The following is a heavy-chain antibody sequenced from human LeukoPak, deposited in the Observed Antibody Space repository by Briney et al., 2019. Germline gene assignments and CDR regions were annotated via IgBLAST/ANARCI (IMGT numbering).Heavy chain of an antibody. CDR2: TNWNGGST. D-gene: IGHD6-19*01. V-gene: IGHV3-20*04. Sequence: GGALRLSCAASWFLFVDYGMSWGRQPPRKGVGVGLCTNWNGGSTGYADSMKGRFTISRDNAKNSLYLQMNSLRAEDTALYYCARDRAGWYDDYYYYMDVWGKGTTVTVSS. CDR1: WFLFVDYG. CDR3: ARDRAGWYDDYYYYMDV. J-gene: IGHJ6*03.